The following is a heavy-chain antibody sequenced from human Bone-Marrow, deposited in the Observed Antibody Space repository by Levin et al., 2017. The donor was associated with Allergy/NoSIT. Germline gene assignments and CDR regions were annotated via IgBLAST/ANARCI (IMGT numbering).Heavy chain of an antibody. CDR2: TSYDGSIE. J-gene: IGHJ3*02. Sequence: SCAASGFIFDSYALHWVRQAPGKGLNWVATTSYDGSIEYYADSVRGRFTVSRVKSKRTLFLQMNRLRIEDTAVYFCVRSAVTRDAFDIWGQGTMVLVSS. V-gene: IGHV3-30*04. CDR3: VRSAVTRDAFDI. D-gene: IGHD4-17*01. CDR1: GFIFDSYA.